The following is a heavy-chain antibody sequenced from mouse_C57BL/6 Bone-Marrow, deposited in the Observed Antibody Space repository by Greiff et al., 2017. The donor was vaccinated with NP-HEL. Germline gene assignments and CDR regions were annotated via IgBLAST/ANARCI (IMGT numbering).Heavy chain of an antibody. J-gene: IGHJ2*01. V-gene: IGHV3-6*01. CDR2: ISYDGSN. Sequence: DVQLQESGPGLVKPSQSLSLTCSVTGYSITSGYYWNWIRQFPGNKLEWMGYISYDGSNNYNPSLKNRISITRDTSKNQFFLKLNSVTTEDTATYYCAREGDSNYEDYWGQGATLTVSS. CDR1: GYSITSGYY. CDR3: AREGDSNYEDY. D-gene: IGHD2-5*01.